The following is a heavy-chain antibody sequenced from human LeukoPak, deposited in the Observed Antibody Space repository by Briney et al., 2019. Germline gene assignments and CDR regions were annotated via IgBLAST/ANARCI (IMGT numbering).Heavy chain of an antibody. J-gene: IGHJ6*02. CDR1: GGSISSSNW. Sequence: TLSLTCAVSGGSISSSNWWSWVRQPPGKGLEWIGEIYHSGSTNYNPSLKSRVTISVDKSKNQFSLKLSSVTAADTAVYYCARGDTAMVPLDYYYGMEVWGQGTTVTVSS. CDR3: ARGDTAMVPLDYYYGMEV. CDR2: IYHSGST. V-gene: IGHV4-4*02. D-gene: IGHD5-18*01.